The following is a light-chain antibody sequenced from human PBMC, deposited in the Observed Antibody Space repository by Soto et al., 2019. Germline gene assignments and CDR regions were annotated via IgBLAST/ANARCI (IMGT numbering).Light chain of an antibody. V-gene: IGKV3-20*01. Sequence: EIVLTQSPGTLSLSPGERATLSCRASQSVSSSYLAWYQQKPGQAPRLLIYGTSSRATAIPDRFSGSGSGTECTLTISRLEPEDFAVYYCQQYGSSPWTFGQGTKVEIK. CDR3: QQYGSSPWT. J-gene: IGKJ1*01. CDR1: QSVSSSY. CDR2: GTS.